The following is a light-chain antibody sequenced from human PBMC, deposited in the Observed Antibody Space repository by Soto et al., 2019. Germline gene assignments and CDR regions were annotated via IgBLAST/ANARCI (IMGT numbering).Light chain of an antibody. V-gene: IGLV3-9*01. CDR1: NIGSKN. CDR3: QVWDSSTARV. J-gene: IGLJ3*02. Sequence: SYELTQPLSVSVALGQTARITCGGNNIGSKNVHWYQQKPGQAPVLVIYRDSNRPSGIPERFSGSNSGNTATLTISRAQAGXXXDYYCQVWDSSTARVFGGGTKLTVL. CDR2: RDS.